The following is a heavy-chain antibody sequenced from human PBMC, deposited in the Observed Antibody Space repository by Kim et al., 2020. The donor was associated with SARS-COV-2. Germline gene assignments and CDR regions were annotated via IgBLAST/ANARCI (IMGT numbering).Heavy chain of an antibody. CDR2: IYSGGSST. CDR3: AKVLRRQPTTGAFDI. CDR1: GFTFRSYA. J-gene: IGHJ3*02. V-gene: IGHV3-23*03. D-gene: IGHD3-10*01. Sequence: GGSLRLSCAASGFTFRSYAMSWVRQAPGKGLEWVSVIYSGGSSTYYADSVKGRFTISRDNSKNTLYLQMNSLRAEDTAVYYCAKVLRRQPTTGAFDILGQGTMVTVSS.